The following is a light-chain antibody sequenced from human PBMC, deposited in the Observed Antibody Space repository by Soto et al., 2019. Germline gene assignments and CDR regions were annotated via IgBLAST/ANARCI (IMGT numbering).Light chain of an antibody. V-gene: IGLV2-14*01. CDR1: SSDVGGYNY. CDR3: SSYTGISTYVV. J-gene: IGLJ2*01. CDR2: DVS. Sequence: QSVLTQPASVSGSPGQSITISCTGTSSDVGGYNYVSWYQQHPGKAPKLMIYDVSNRPSGVSNRFSGSKSANTASLTISGLQAEDEADYYCSSYTGISTYVVFGGGTKLTVL.